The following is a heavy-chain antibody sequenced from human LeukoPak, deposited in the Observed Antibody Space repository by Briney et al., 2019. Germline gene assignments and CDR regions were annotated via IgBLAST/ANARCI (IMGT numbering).Heavy chain of an antibody. Sequence: GASVKVSCKVSGYTFTELSMHWVRQAPGKGLEWMGGFDPEDGETIYAQKFQGRVTMTEDTSTDTAYMELSSLRSEDTAVYYCATAGGSGQNYYFDYWGQGTLVTVSS. CDR2: FDPEDGET. V-gene: IGHV1-24*01. CDR1: GYTFTELS. D-gene: IGHD3-10*01. J-gene: IGHJ4*02. CDR3: ATAGGSGQNYYFDY.